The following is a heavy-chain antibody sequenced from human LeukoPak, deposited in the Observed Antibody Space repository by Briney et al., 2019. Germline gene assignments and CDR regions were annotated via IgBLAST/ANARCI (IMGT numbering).Heavy chain of an antibody. CDR2: ISWNSGSI. V-gene: IGHV3-9*01. Sequence: GRSLRLSCAASGFTFDDYAMHWVRQAPGKGLEWVSGISWNSGSIGYADSVKGRFTISRDDAKNSLYLQMNSLRAEDTALYYCAKDGSSYYYYGMDVWGQGTTVTVSS. CDR1: GFTFDDYA. CDR3: AKDGSSYYYYGMDV. J-gene: IGHJ6*02.